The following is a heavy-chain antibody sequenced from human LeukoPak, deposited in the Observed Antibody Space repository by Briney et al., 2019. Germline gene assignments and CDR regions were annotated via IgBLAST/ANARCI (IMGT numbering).Heavy chain of an antibody. V-gene: IGHV4-4*01. CDR2: IYHTGGA. J-gene: IGHJ4*02. D-gene: IGHD1-14*01. CDR1: GVPIASHSW. CDR3: AYNRDFALDN. Sequence: PPETLSLTCAVSGVPIASHSWWSWVRQPPGKGLEWIGEIYHTGGANYKPSLKSRVTMSVDTSNNHFSLKLTSVIATDTAVYFCAYNRDFALDNWGQGTLVTVSS.